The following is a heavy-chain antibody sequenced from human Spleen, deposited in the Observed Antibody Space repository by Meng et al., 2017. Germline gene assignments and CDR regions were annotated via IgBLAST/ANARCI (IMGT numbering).Heavy chain of an antibody. V-gene: IGHV3-21*01. CDR3: AKNLYSSSSSRGTFDI. J-gene: IGHJ3*02. Sequence: RGSLRLSCAASGFTVSSNEMSWVRQAPGKGLEWVSSISLRSNFIYYADSVKGRFTISRDNAKNSLYLQMNSLRAEDTAVYYCAKNLYSSSSSRGTFDIWGQGTMVTVSS. CDR2: ISLRSNFI. D-gene: IGHD6-13*01. CDR1: GFTVSSNE.